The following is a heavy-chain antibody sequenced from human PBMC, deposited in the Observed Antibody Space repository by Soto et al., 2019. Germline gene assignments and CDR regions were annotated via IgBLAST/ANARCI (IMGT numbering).Heavy chain of an antibody. CDR1: GFTFSSYA. Sequence: GGSLRLSCAASGFTFSSYAMSWVRQAPGKGLEWVSAISSSGGSTYYADSVKGRFTISRDNSKNTLYLQMNSLRAEDTAVYYCAKKCRNGVCYFDYWGQGTLVTVSS. CDR3: AKKCRNGVCYFDY. D-gene: IGHD2-8*01. V-gene: IGHV3-23*01. CDR2: ISSSGGST. J-gene: IGHJ4*02.